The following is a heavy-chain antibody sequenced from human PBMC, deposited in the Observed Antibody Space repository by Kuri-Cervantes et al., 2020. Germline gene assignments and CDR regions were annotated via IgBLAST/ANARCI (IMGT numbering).Heavy chain of an antibody. CDR1: GFTFSNFS. CDR3: ARERRASSSLPYDAFDI. CDR2: ISYDGSNK. J-gene: IGHJ3*02. Sequence: SCAASGFTFSNFSMNWVRQAPGKGLDWVAVISYDGSNKYYADSVKGRFTISRDNSKYTLYLRMNSLRAEDTAVYYCARERRASSSLPYDAFDIWGQGTMVTVSS. V-gene: IGHV3-30-3*01. D-gene: IGHD6-13*01.